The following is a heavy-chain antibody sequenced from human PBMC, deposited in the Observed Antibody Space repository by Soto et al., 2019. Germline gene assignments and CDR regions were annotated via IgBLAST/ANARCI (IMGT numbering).Heavy chain of an antibody. Sequence: GGSLRLSCAASGFTFRSYGMHWVRQAPGKGLEWAAVISYDGSNKDYADSVKGRFTISRDNSKNTLDLHMNSLRAEDTAVYYCAKDLGIAPTYYYGMDVWGQGTTVTVS. CDR1: GFTFRSYG. CDR2: ISYDGSNK. V-gene: IGHV3-30*18. J-gene: IGHJ6*02. CDR3: AKDLGIAPTYYYGMDV. D-gene: IGHD6-13*01.